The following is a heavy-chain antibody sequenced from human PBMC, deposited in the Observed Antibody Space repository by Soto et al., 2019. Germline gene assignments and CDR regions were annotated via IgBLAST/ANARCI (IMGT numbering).Heavy chain of an antibody. CDR1: GLTFSSFG. CDR2: IWYDGSYK. Sequence: PGGSLRLSCEVSGLTFSSFGMQWVRQAPGKGLEWVAVIWYDGSYKYYADSVQGRFTISRDNAKNSLYLQMNSLRAEDTAVYYCARLGLYYYDSSGSPDYWGQGTLVTVSS. D-gene: IGHD3-22*01. V-gene: IGHV3-33*01. J-gene: IGHJ4*02. CDR3: ARLGLYYYDSSGSPDY.